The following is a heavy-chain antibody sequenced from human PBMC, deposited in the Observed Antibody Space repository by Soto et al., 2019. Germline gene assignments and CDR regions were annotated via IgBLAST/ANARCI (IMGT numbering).Heavy chain of an antibody. J-gene: IGHJ4*02. V-gene: IGHV4-59*08. CDR1: GGSISSYY. CDR3: ARGYYESSDYFVCSPIFDY. D-gene: IGHD3-22*01. Sequence: PSETLSLTCTVSGGSISSYYWSWVRQPPGKGLEWSGYMYYSGSTNYNPSLKSRVTMSVDTSKKRFSLKLTSVTAADTAVYYCARGYYESSDYFVCSPIFDYWGQGSLVTVSS. CDR2: MYYSGST.